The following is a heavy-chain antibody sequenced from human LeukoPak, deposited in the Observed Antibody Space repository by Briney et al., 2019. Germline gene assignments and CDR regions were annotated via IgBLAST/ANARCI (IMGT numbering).Heavy chain of an antibody. J-gene: IGHJ4*02. V-gene: IGHV1-2*02. CDR2: INPNSGGT. CDR3: ARGPSEGSGSYYPYYFDY. Sequence: ASVKVSCKASGYTFTGYYMHWVRQAPGQGLEWMGWINPNSGGTNYAQKFQGRVTMARDTSISTAYMELSRLRSDDTAVYYCARGPSEGSGSYYPYYFDYWGQGTLVTVSS. D-gene: IGHD3-10*01. CDR1: GYTFTGYY.